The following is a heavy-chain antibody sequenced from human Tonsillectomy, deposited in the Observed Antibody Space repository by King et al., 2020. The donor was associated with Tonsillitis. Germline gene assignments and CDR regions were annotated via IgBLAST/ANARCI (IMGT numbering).Heavy chain of an antibody. CDR1: GGSISDYY. Sequence: VQLQESGPRLVKPSETLSLTCNVSGGSISDYYWSWIRQPPGKGLEWIGYIYSSGSTTYNPSLKGRVTMSIDTSRNQFSLRLTSVTAADTAVYYCSRRGSSGWYYRFGWLDPWGQGTLVTVSS. D-gene: IGHD3-22*01. CDR3: SRRGSSGWYYRFGWLDP. J-gene: IGHJ5*02. CDR2: IYSSGST. V-gene: IGHV4-4*08.